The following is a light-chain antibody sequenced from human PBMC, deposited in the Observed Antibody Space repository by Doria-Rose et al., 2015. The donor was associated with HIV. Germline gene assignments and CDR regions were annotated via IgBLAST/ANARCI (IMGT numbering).Light chain of an antibody. CDR3: HQYGTSWT. J-gene: IGKJ1*01. Sequence: CRASQSFSSTYLAWYQQKPGQAPSLLIYDGSTRATGIPDRFSASGSGTDFTLTINRLEPEDFALYYCHQYGTSWTFGQGTKVKI. CDR2: DGS. CDR1: QSFSSTY. V-gene: IGKV3-20*01.